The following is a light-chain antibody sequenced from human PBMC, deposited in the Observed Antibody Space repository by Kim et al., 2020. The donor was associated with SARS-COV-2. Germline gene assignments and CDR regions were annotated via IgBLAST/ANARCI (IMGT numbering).Light chain of an antibody. CDR3: QAWDSSAVV. Sequence: VAPGQTASITCSGDKLGDKYACWYQQKPGQSPVLVIYQDSKRPSGIPERFSGSNSGNTATLTISGTQAMDEADYYCQAWDSSAVVFGGGTQLTVL. V-gene: IGLV3-1*01. CDR1: KLGDKY. CDR2: QDS. J-gene: IGLJ2*01.